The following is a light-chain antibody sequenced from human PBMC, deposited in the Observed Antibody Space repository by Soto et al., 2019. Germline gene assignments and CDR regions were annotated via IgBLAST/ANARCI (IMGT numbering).Light chain of an antibody. J-gene: IGKJ2*01. CDR1: RSMYTE. Sequence: EIVMTQSPATLYLSPGERAALSCSASRSMYTELAWYQQKPCQPPRLLIYGASTRATGVPARFTGSESGTEFTLTISGLQSEDFAVYYCHQGHNWPLTFGQGTRLEI. CDR3: HQGHNWPLT. V-gene: IGKV3-15*01. CDR2: GAS.